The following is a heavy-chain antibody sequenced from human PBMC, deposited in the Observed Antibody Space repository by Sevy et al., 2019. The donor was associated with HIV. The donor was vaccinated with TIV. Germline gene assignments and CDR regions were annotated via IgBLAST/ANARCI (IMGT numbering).Heavy chain of an antibody. V-gene: IGHV3-23*01. Sequence: GGSLRLSCVASGFTFSRYVMNWARQAPGKGLEWVSVISSEGSTTYYADSVKGRFTISRDNSKSTLYLQMNSLRAEDTAVYYCATRSLNSGPYFDPWGQGTLVTVSS. J-gene: IGHJ4*02. CDR3: ATRSLNSGPYFDP. D-gene: IGHD1-1*01. CDR1: GFTFSRYV. CDR2: ISSEGSTT.